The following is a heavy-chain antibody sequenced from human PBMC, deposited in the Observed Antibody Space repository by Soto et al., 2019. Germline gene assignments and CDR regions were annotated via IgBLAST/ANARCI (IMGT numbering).Heavy chain of an antibody. CDR3: ARRRGRQQLVQRFYNGMDV. D-gene: IGHD6-13*01. CDR2: INHSGST. V-gene: IGHV4-34*01. J-gene: IGHJ6*02. Sequence: QVQLQQWGAGLLKPSETLSLTCAVYGGSFSGYYWSWIRQPPGKGLEWIGEINHSGSTNYNASLKSRVTISVDTSKKQFPLKLSSVSAADTAVYFCARRRGRQQLVQRFYNGMDVWGQGTTVTVSS. CDR1: GGSFSGYY.